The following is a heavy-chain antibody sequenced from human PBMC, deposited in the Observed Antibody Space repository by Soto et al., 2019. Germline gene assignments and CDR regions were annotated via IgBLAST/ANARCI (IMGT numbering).Heavy chain of an antibody. V-gene: IGHV3-74*01. Sequence: GGSLRLSCAVAGYTFRNHWMHWVRQAPGKGLEWVSRMNSDGSIINYKDSVKGRFTVSRDNAKNTLYLQMNSLRVEDTAVYYCATAEVDYWGPGTLVTVSS. CDR1: GYTFRNHW. CDR3: ATAEVDY. J-gene: IGHJ4*02. CDR2: MNSDGSII.